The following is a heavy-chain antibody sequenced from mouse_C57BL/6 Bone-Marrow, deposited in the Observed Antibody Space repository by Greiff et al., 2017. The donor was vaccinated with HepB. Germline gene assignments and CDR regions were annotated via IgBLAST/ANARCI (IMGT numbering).Heavy chain of an antibody. CDR1: GYTFTSYW. D-gene: IGHD1-1*01. J-gene: IGHJ1*03. CDR2: IDPSDSYT. Sequence: VQLQQPGAELVKPGASVKLSCKASGYTFTSYWMQWVKQRPGQGLEWIGEIDPSDSYTNYNQKFKGKATLTVDTSTSTAYMQLSSLTSEDSAVYYWASEGLLRWYFDVWGTGTTVTVSS. V-gene: IGHV1-50*01. CDR3: ASEGLLRWYFDV.